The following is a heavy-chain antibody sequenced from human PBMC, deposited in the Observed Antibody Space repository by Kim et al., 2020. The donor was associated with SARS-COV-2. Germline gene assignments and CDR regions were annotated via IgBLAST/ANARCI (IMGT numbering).Heavy chain of an antibody. V-gene: IGHV4-34*01. Sequence: SRVTISVDTSKNQFSLKLSSVTAADTAVYYCARAFWALPYYGGNSAAVDYWGQGTLVTVSS. D-gene: IGHD4-17*01. CDR3: ARAFWALPYYGGNSAAVDY. J-gene: IGHJ4*02.